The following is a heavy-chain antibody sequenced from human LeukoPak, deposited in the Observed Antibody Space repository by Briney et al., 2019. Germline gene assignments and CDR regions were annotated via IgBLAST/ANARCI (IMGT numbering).Heavy chain of an antibody. D-gene: IGHD3-22*01. J-gene: IGHJ5*02. Sequence: VASVKVSCKASGYTFTRHYMHWVRQAPGQGLEWMGVINPSGLWSGSAQKFKIRVTMTRDTSTSTDYMDLRSLRSDNTAIYYSARDFSDDDRSWWLDPWGQGTLVTVSS. CDR1: GYTFTRHY. V-gene: IGHV1-46*01. CDR2: INPSGLWS. CDR3: ARDFSDDDRSWWLDP.